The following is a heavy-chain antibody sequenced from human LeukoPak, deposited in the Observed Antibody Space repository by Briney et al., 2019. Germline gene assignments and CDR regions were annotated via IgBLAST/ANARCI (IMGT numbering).Heavy chain of an antibody. Sequence: PSETLSLTCAVYGGSFSGYYWSWIRQPPGKGLEWIGEINHSGRTNYIPSLKSRVTISVDTSKNQFSLKLTSVTASYRAVSSSARSGEAGESSCFYLRLFDYWGEGTPVTASS. CDR3: ARSGEAGESSCFYLRLFDY. D-gene: IGHD3-22*01. V-gene: IGHV4-34*01. CDR1: GGSFSGYY. J-gene: IGHJ4*02. CDR2: INHSGRT.